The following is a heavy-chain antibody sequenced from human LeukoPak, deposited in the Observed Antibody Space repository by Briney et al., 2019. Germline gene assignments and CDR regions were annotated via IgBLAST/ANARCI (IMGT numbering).Heavy chain of an antibody. CDR2: IYHSGST. CDR3: ARETNWGGDWFDP. CDR1: GYSISSGYY. D-gene: IGHD7-27*01. Sequence: PSETLSLTCTVSGYSISSGYYWGWIRQPPGKGLEWIGSIYHSGSTYYNPSLKSRVTISVDTSKNQFSLKLSSVTAADTAVYYCARETNWGGDWFDPWGQGTLVTVSS. J-gene: IGHJ5*02. V-gene: IGHV4-38-2*02.